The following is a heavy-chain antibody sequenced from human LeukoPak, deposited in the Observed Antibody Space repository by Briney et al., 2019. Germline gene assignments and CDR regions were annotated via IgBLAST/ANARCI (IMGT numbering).Heavy chain of an antibody. D-gene: IGHD3-9*01. CDR2: INHSGST. Sequence: SETLSLTCTVSGGSISSYYWSWIRQPPGKGLEWIGEINHSGSTNYNPSLKSRVTISVDTSKNQFSLKLSSVTAADTAVYYCARGGTDVLRYFDWLSNVPALYYYYYYMDVWGKGTTVTISS. CDR3: ARGGTDVLRYFDWLSNVPALYYYYYYMDV. V-gene: IGHV4-34*01. CDR1: GGSISSYY. J-gene: IGHJ6*03.